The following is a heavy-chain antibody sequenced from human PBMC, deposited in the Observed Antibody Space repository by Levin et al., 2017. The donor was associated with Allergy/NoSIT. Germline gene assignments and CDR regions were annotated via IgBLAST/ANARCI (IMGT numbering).Heavy chain of an antibody. J-gene: IGHJ5*02. D-gene: IGHD6-19*01. CDR1: GGSFPSSNYY. CDR3: ARSDSSGWYKWFDP. CDR2: ISYSGST. Sequence: SQTLSLPCTVSGGSFPSSNYYWGWIRQPPGKGLEWIGRISYSGSTYYNPSLKSRVTISVDTSKNQFSLKLSSVTAADTAVYYCARSDSSGWYKWFDPWGQGTLVTVSS. V-gene: IGHV4-39*07.